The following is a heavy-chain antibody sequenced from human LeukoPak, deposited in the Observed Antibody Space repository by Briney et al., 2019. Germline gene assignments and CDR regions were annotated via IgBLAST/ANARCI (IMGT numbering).Heavy chain of an antibody. CDR2: FDPKDGET. CDR1: GYTLTELS. D-gene: IGHD1-26*01. V-gene: IGHV1-24*01. J-gene: IGHJ4*02. CDR3: ATDFGSSRMLDFDY. Sequence: ASVKVSCKVSGYTLTELSMHWVRQAPGKGLEWMGGFDPKDGETIYAQKFQGRVTMTEDTSTDTAYMELSSLRSEDTAVYYCATDFGSSRMLDFDYWGQGTLVTVSS.